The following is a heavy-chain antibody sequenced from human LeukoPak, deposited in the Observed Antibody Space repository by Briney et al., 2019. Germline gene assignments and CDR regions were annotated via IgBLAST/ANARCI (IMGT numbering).Heavy chain of an antibody. J-gene: IGHJ3*02. V-gene: IGHV3-64*04. CDR1: GTAFRTYA. D-gene: IGHD7-27*01. Sequence: GGSLRLSCSASGTAFRTYAMHWVRQPPGKGLYYVSAISINGGSTYYADSVRGRFTISRDNSKNTLYLQMNSLRAEDTALYYCAREILTGYAFDIWGQGTMVTVSS. CDR2: ISINGGST. CDR3: AREILTGYAFDI.